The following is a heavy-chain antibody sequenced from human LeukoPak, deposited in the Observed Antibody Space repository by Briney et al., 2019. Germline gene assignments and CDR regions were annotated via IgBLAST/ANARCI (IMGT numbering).Heavy chain of an antibody. J-gene: IGHJ4*02. CDR3: ARGYGDYQGGLYYFDY. D-gene: IGHD4-17*01. Sequence: SETLSLTCTVSGGSISSSSYYWGWIRQPPGKGLEWIGSIYYSGSTYYNPSLKSRVTISVDTSKNQFSLNLTSVTAADTAVYYCARGYGDYQGGLYYFDYWGQGTLVTVSS. CDR2: IYYSGST. CDR1: GGSISSSSYY. V-gene: IGHV4-39*07.